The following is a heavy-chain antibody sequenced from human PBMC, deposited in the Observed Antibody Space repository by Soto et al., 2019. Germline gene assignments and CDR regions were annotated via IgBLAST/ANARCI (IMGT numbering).Heavy chain of an antibody. Sequence: QMQLVQSGAEVKKPGASVKVSCEASGYTFTTYHIHWVRQAPGRGLEWMGIINPSGGGTNYAQRLQGRVTMTTDTSTSTVNMELNNLRSEDTAVYYCARAPLWGMDVWGQGTTVTVSS. CDR1: GYTFTTYH. CDR3: ARAPLWGMDV. J-gene: IGHJ6*02. V-gene: IGHV1-46*04. D-gene: IGHD3-10*01. CDR2: INPSGGGT.